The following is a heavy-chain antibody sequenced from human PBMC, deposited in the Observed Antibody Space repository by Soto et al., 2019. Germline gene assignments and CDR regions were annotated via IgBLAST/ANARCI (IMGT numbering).Heavy chain of an antibody. CDR2: IYYSGST. CDR1: GGSISSYY. Sequence: SETLSLTCTVSGGSISSYYWSWIRQPPGKGLEWIGYIYYSGSTNYNPSLKSRVTISVDTSKNQFSLKLSSVTAADTAVYYCARQYCSGGSCYSSSYYFDYWGQGTLVTV. D-gene: IGHD2-15*01. CDR3: ARQYCSGGSCYSSSYYFDY. J-gene: IGHJ4*02. V-gene: IGHV4-59*01.